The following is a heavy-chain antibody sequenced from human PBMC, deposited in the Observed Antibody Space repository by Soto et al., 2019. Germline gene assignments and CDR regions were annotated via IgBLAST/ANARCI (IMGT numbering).Heavy chain of an antibody. CDR1: GYTFTSYG. V-gene: IGHV1-18*01. D-gene: IGHD1-1*01. CDR2: ISGYNGNT. Sequence: QAQLVQSGAEVKKPGASVKVSCKTSGYTFTSYGIIWVRQAPGQGLEWMGWISGYNGNTEYGQKFQGRVTMTTDTSASTAYLELRSLRSDDTAVYYCARDGYTFGSYYFDHWGQGTLVIVSS. CDR3: ARDGYTFGSYYFDH. J-gene: IGHJ4*02.